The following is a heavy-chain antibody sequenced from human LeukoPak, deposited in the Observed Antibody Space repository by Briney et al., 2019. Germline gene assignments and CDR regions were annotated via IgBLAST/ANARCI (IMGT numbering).Heavy chain of an antibody. V-gene: IGHV3-74*01. CDR3: ARDLGQYYDTSDNWFDP. D-gene: IGHD3-22*01. Sequence: GGSLRLSCAASGFTFSNYWMHWVRQAPGKGLVWVSRINSDGINTSYADSVKGRFTISRDNAKNTLNLQMNSLRAEDTAVHYCARDLGQYYDTSDNWFDPWGQGTLVTVSS. CDR2: INSDGINT. CDR1: GFTFSNYW. J-gene: IGHJ5*02.